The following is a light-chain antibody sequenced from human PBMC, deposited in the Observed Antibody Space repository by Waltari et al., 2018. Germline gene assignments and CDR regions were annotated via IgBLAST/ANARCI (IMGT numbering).Light chain of an antibody. CDR2: LTS. CDR3: MQAQELPFT. Sequence: IVLTHSPRSLPVTPGETASISCRSSQSVLEGNGHTFLHCYVQKPGQSPQLLIYLTSGRASGVPDRFRGGGSGTDFTLEISRVEAEDVGFYYCMQAQELPFTFGQGTQLEIK. CDR1: QSVLEGNGHTF. J-gene: IGKJ2*01. V-gene: IGKV2-28*01.